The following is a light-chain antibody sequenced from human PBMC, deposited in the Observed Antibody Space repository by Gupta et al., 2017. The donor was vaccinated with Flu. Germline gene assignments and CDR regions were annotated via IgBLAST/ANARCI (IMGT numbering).Light chain of an antibody. V-gene: IGKV1-39*01. CDR3: QQCYSTPIT. J-gene: IGKJ5*01. Sequence: DIQMTQSPSSLSASVGDRVTITCRASQSISSYLNWYQQKPGKAPKLLIYAASSLQSGVPSRYSRSGSGTDFTLTIISLQPEDFATYYSQQCYSTPITFGQGTRLEIK. CDR2: AAS. CDR1: QSISSY.